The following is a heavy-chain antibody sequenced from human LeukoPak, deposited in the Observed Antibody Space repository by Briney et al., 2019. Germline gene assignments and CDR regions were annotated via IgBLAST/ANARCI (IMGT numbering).Heavy chain of an antibody. CDR3: ARDIAVAGNYDY. D-gene: IGHD6-19*01. V-gene: IGHV3-30*02. Sequence: GGSLRLSCAASGFTFSSYGMHWVRQAPGKGLEWVAFIRYDGSNKYYADSVKGRFTISRDNSKNTLYLQMNSLRAEDTAVYYCARDIAVAGNYDYWGQGTLVTVSS. CDR2: IRYDGSNK. CDR1: GFTFSSYG. J-gene: IGHJ4*02.